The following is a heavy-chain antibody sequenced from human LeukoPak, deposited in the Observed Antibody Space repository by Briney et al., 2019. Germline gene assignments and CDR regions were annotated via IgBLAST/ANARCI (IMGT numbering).Heavy chain of an antibody. CDR1: GGSFINYY. CDR2: ISYSGDT. V-gene: IGHV4-59*13. Sequence: SETLSLTCTVSGGSFINYYCSWIRQPPGKGLEWIGYISYSGDTNYNPSLKSRVTISVDTSKHQFSLKVSSMTDADTAVYYCARGLNWFDYWGQGTLVTVSS. D-gene: IGHD3-16*01. J-gene: IGHJ5*01. CDR3: ARGLNWFDY.